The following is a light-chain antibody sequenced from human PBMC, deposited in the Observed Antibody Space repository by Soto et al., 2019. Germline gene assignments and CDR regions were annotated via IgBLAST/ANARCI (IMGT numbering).Light chain of an antibody. CDR3: QQSYSTPWT. CDR1: LTVTRF. V-gene: IGKV1-39*01. CDR2: GAS. Sequence: DIPLTQSPPSLSASVGDRVTITCRASLTVTRFLNWYQQRPGEAPKLLIHGASSLQSGVPSRFSGGGSGTHFTLTITSLQPEDFATYYCQQSYSTPWTFGLGTKVEIK. J-gene: IGKJ1*01.